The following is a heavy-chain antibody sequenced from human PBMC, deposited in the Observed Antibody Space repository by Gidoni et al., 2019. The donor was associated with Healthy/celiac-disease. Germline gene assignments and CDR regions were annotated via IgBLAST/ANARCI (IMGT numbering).Heavy chain of an antibody. CDR3: AREVKWAYGDYVFDY. D-gene: IGHD4-17*01. V-gene: IGHV1-2*02. CDR2: INPNSGGT. Sequence: QVQLVQSGAEVKKPGASVKVSCKASGYTFTGYYMHWVRQAPGQGLEWMGWINPNSGGTNYAQKFQGRVTMTRDTSISTAYMELSRLRSDDTAVYYCAREVKWAYGDYVFDYWGQGTLVTVSS. CDR1: GYTFTGYY. J-gene: IGHJ4*02.